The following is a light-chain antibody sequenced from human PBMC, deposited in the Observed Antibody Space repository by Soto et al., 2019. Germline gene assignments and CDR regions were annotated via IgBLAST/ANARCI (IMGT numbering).Light chain of an antibody. CDR2: SNN. J-gene: IGLJ1*01. V-gene: IGLV1-44*01. CDR3: AAWDDSLNGHYV. CDR1: SSNIGSNT. Sequence: QSALTQPPSASGTPGQRVTISCSGNSSNIGSNTVNWYQQLPGTAPKLLIYSNNQRPSGVPDRFSGSKSGTSASLAISGLQSEDEADYYCAAWDDSLNGHYVFGTGTKVTVL.